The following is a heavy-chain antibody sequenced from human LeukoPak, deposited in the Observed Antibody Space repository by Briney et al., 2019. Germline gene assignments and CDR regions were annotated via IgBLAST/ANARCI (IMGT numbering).Heavy chain of an antibody. CDR1: GGSISSHY. CDR3: AREGSRWVDFEF. J-gene: IGHJ4*02. D-gene: IGHD1-26*01. CDR2: IHHSGST. V-gene: IGHV4-59*11. Sequence: ASETLSLTCTVSGGSISSHYWTWIRQPPGKGLEWIGYIHHSGSTNYNPSLTSRVTISLDTSKSQFSLKMTSVTAADTAVYYCAREGSRWVDFEFWGQGTLVTVSS.